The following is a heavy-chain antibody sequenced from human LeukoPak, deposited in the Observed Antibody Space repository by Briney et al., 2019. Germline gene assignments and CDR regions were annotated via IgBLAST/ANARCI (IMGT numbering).Heavy chain of an antibody. CDR3: ARAPYSSGWSFPNYYYYYGMDV. D-gene: IGHD6-19*01. V-gene: IGHV3-30-3*01. CDR1: GFTFSSYA. Sequence: GGSLRLSCAASGFTFSSYAMHWVRQAPGKGLEWVAVISYDGSNKYYADSVKGRFTISRDNSKNTLYLQMSSLRAEDTAVYYCARAPYSSGWSFPNYYYYYGMDVWGQGTTVTVSS. J-gene: IGHJ6*02. CDR2: ISYDGSNK.